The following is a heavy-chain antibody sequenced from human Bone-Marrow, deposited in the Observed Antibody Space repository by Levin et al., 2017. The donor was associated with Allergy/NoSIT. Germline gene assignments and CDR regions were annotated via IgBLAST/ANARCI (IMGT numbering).Heavy chain of an antibody. CDR3: ARDQQQLTYYLYGMDV. D-gene: IGHD6-13*01. J-gene: IGHJ6*02. CDR1: GFTFSSYA. CDR2: ISYDGRSK. V-gene: IGHV3-30*04. Sequence: GGSLRLSCAASGFTFSSYAMHWVRQAPGKGLEWAAVISYDGRSKYYVDSGKGRFTISRDNSKNTVYLQMNSLRAEDTAVYYCARDQQQLTYYLYGMDVWGQGTTVTVSS.